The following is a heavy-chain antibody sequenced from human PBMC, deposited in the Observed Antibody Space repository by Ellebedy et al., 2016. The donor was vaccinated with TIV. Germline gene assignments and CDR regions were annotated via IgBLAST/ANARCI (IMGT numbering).Heavy chain of an antibody. CDR1: GGSFSGYY. CDR2: INHSGST. V-gene: IGHV4-34*01. J-gene: IGHJ6*03. D-gene: IGHD2-2*02. CDR3: ARGRGSCSSTSCYTALAYYMDV. Sequence: SETLSLXXAVYGGSFSGYYWSWIRQPPGKGLEWIGEINHSGSTNYNPSLKSRVTISVDTSKNQFSLKLSSVTAADTAVYYCARGRGSCSSTSCYTALAYYMDVWGKGTTVTVSS.